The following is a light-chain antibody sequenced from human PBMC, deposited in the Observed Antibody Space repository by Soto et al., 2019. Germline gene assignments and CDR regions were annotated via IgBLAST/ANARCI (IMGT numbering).Light chain of an antibody. Sequence: QSVLTQPASVSGSPGQSITISCTGTSSDVGRYNYVSWYQQHPGKAPKLMISEVSNRPSGVSNRFSGSKSGNTASLTISGLQAEDEADYYCSSYTSSTTPVFGGGTKLTVL. CDR1: SSDVGRYNY. V-gene: IGLV2-14*01. CDR3: SSYTSSTTPV. J-gene: IGLJ2*01. CDR2: EVS.